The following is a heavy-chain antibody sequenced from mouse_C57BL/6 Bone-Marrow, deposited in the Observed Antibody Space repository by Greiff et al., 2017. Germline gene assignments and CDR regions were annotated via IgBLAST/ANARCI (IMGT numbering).Heavy chain of an antibody. CDR3: ARSPYYDYPWFAY. J-gene: IGHJ3*01. CDR1: GYTFTSYW. CDR2: INPSSGYT. Sequence: QVQLQQSGAELAKPGASVKLSCKASGYTFTSYWMHWVKQRTGQGLEWIGYINPSSGYTKYNQKFKDKATLTADKSSSTAYMQLSSLTYEDSAVYYCARSPYYDYPWFAYWGQGTLVTVSA. D-gene: IGHD2-4*01. V-gene: IGHV1-7*01.